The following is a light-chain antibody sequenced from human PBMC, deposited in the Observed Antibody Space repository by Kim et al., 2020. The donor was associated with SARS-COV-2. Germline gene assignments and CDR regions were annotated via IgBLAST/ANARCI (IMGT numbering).Light chain of an antibody. CDR1: QSVSTY. J-gene: IGKJ5*01. CDR2: DAS. CDR3: QQRTSWPLT. Sequence: EIVLTQSPATLSLSPGERATLSCRASQSVSTYLAWYQQKPGQTLRLLIYDASNRATGIPVRFSGSGSGTDFTLTISSLEPEDFAVYYCQQRTSWPLTFGQGTRLEIK. V-gene: IGKV3-11*01.